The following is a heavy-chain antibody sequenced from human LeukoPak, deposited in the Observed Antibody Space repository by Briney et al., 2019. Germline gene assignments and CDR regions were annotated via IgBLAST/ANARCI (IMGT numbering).Heavy chain of an antibody. Sequence: SETLSLTCSVSSYSIPSGYYWGWIRQPPGKGLEWIGSINLSGHTYYNPSLKSRVTISVDTSKNQFSLKLSSVTAADTAVYYCAREFWSSRSGNLQAFHVWGQGTMVTVSS. CDR1: SYSIPSGYY. CDR3: AREFWSSRSGNLQAFHV. CDR2: INLSGHT. D-gene: IGHD3-10*01. V-gene: IGHV4-38-2*02. J-gene: IGHJ3*01.